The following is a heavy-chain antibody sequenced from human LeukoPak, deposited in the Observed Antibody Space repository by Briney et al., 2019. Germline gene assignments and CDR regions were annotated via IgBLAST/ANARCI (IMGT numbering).Heavy chain of an antibody. CDR1: GYGITSYW. Sequence: GESLTISCQGSGYGITSYWIGWGRQMPGQGLEWMGIIYPGDSDTRYSPSFQGQVTISADKSISAAYLQWSSLKASDTAMYYCARRGRDGDGYNWTPVDYWGQGTLVTVSS. CDR3: ARRGRDGDGYNWTPVDY. J-gene: IGHJ4*02. D-gene: IGHD5-24*01. CDR2: IYPGDSDT. V-gene: IGHV5-51*01.